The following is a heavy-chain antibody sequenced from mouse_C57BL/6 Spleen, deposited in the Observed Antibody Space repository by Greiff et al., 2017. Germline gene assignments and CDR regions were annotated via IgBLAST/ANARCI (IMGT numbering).Heavy chain of an antibody. CDR1: GYTFTDYE. D-gene: IGHD2-5*01. V-gene: IGHV1-15*01. Sequence: VQLQQSGAELVRPGASVTLSCKASGYTFTDYEMHWVKQTPVHGLEWIGAIDPETGGTAYNQKFKGKAIRTADKSSSTAYMELRSLTSEDSAVYYCTRSDYSNYLLAYWGQGTLVTVSA. CDR2: IDPETGGT. J-gene: IGHJ3*01. CDR3: TRSDYSNYLLAY.